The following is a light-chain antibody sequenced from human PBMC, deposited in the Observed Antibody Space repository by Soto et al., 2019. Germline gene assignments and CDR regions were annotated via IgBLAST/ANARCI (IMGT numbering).Light chain of an antibody. CDR1: QDIKNY. CDR3: QQYDNLPLT. Sequence: DIQMTQSPSSLSASLGDRVTITCQASQDIKNYLNWYQQKSGKAPKLLIYDASDLETGVPSRFSGSGSGTDFTFTISSLQPEDIATYYCQQYDNLPLTFGGGTKVDIK. J-gene: IGKJ4*01. CDR2: DAS. V-gene: IGKV1-33*01.